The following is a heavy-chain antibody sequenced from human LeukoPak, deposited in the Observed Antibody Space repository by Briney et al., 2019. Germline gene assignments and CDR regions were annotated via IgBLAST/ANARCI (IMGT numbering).Heavy chain of an antibody. D-gene: IGHD3-9*01. V-gene: IGHV3-48*03. CDR3: GKNDWSSPFYFAY. J-gene: IGHJ4*02. CDR1: GFTFSSYE. CDR2: ITSSGSTI. Sequence: GGSLRLSCAASGFTFSSYEMNWVRQAPGKGLEWVSYITSSGSTIYYADSVKGRFTISRDNAKNSLYLQMNSLRAEDTAVYYCGKNDWSSPFYFAYWGQGTLVTVSS.